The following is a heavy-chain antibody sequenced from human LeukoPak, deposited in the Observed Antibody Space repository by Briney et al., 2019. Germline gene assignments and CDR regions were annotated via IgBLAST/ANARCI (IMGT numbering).Heavy chain of an antibody. CDR2: IYYNGNT. J-gene: IGHJ3*02. CDR3: VRGNYDNRGYSNAFDI. D-gene: IGHD3-22*01. Sequence: SGTLSLTCTVFGASISSSYWSWIRQPPGKRLEWIGYIYYNGNTNSNPSLKSRVTISADTSKNQFSLNLSSVTAADTAVYYCVRGNYDNRGYSNAFDIWGQGAMVTVSS. V-gene: IGHV4-59*01. CDR1: GASISSSY.